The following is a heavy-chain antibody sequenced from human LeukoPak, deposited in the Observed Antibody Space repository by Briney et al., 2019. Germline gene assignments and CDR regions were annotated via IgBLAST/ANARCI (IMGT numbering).Heavy chain of an antibody. D-gene: IGHD6-13*01. CDR3: AIKQLGYSSSWYGHYYYGMDV. Sequence: GSSVKVSCKASGGTFSSYAISWVRQAPGQGLEWMGRIIPILRIANYAQKFQGRVTITADKSTSTAYMELSSLRSEDTAVYYCAIKQLGYSSSWYGHYYYGMDVWGQGTTVTASS. CDR1: GGTFSSYA. J-gene: IGHJ6*02. CDR2: IIPILRIA. V-gene: IGHV1-69*04.